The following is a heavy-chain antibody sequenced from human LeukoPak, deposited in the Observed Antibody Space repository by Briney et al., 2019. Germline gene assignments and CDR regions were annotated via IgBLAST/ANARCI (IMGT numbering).Heavy chain of an antibody. CDR3: ARPASVHTNWFDP. CDR1: GYTFTDYY. CDR2: INPDSGAT. V-gene: IGHV1-2*02. Sequence: ASVTVSFTASGYTFTDYYMFWVRQAPGQGLQWMGWINPDSGATNYGQKFQGRVTMTTDTSISTAYMEVSRLRSDDTAVYYCARPASVHTNWFDPWGQGTLVTVSS. J-gene: IGHJ5*02.